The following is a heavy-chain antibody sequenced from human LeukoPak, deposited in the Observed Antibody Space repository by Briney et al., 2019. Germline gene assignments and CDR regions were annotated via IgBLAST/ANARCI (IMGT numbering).Heavy chain of an antibody. D-gene: IGHD6-13*01. V-gene: IGHV3-33*05. Sequence: CLRLSCAASGFIFSSYGMHWVRQAPGKGLEWVAVISYDVRNKFYADSVKGRFTISRDNSKNTLYLQMNSLRAEDTAVYYCAKGYSSSLSWFDPWGQGTLVPVSS. CDR1: GFIFSSYG. CDR2: ISYDVRNK. CDR3: AKGYSSSLSWFDP. J-gene: IGHJ5*02.